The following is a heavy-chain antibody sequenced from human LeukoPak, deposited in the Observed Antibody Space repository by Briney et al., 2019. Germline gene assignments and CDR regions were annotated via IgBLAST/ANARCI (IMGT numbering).Heavy chain of an antibody. J-gene: IGHJ3*02. Sequence: SETLSLTCAVYGGSFSGYYWSWIRQPPGKGREWIGEINHSGSTNYNPSLKRRVTISVDTSKNQFSLKLSSVSAADTAMYYCAKLYVGAFDIWGQGKMVTVSS. V-gene: IGHV4-34*01. CDR2: INHSGST. D-gene: IGHD2-8*01. CDR3: AKLYVGAFDI. CDR1: GGSFSGYY.